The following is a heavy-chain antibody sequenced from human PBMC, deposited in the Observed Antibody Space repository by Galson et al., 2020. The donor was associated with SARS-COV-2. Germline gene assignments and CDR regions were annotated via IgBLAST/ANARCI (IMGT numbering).Heavy chain of an antibody. D-gene: IGHD3-10*01. CDR2: ISYDGSNK. V-gene: IGHV3-30-3*01. CDR1: GFTFSRYA. CDR3: ARAVGRYYNGMDA. J-gene: IGHJ6*04. Sequence: TGGSLRLSCVGSGFTFSRYAMDWVRQAPGKGLEWVAVISYDGSNKYYADSVKGRFTISRDDSKNTLYVQMNSLRPEDTAVYYCARAVGRYYNGMDAWGEGTTVTVSS.